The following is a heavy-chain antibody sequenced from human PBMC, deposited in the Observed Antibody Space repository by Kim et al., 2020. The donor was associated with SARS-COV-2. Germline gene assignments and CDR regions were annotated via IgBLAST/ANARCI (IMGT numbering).Heavy chain of an antibody. V-gene: IGHV3-23*01. Sequence: GGSLRLSCAASGFTFSSYAMSWVRQAPGKGLEWVSAISGSGGSTYYADSVKGRFTISRDNSKNTLYLQMNTLRAEDTAIYYCAMHSGSYTYFDHWGQGTLVTVSS. CDR3: AMHSGSYTYFDH. D-gene: IGHD1-26*01. CDR2: ISGSGGST. CDR1: GFTFSSYA. J-gene: IGHJ4*02.